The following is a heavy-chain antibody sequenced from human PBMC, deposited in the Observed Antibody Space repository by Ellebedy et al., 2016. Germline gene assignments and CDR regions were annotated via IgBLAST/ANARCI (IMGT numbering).Heavy chain of an antibody. J-gene: IGHJ3*02. V-gene: IGHV4-30-2*01. CDR3: AREKAGDAAFDI. D-gene: IGHD3-16*01. CDR1: GGSISSGGYS. CDR2: IHHSGNT. Sequence: SETLSLTCVVSGGSISSGGYSWSWIRQPPGKGPEWIGYIHHSGNTCYNPSLKSRVTISADRSKNQFSLKLSSVTAADTAVYYCAREKAGDAAFDIWGQGTMVTVSS.